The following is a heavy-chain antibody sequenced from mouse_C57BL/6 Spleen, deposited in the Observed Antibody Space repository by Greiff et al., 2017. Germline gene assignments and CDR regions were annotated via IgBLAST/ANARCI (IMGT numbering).Heavy chain of an antibody. CDR3: AITTVVANYYAMDY. V-gene: IGHV1-72*01. CDR2: IDPNSGGT. CDR1: GYTFTSYW. Sequence: QVQLKQPGAELVKPGASVKLSCKASGYTFTSYWMHWVKQRPGRGLEWIGRIDPNSGGTKYNEKFKSKATLTVDKPSSTAYMQLSSLTSEDSAVYYCAITTVVANYYAMDYWGQGTSVTVSS. J-gene: IGHJ4*01. D-gene: IGHD1-1*01.